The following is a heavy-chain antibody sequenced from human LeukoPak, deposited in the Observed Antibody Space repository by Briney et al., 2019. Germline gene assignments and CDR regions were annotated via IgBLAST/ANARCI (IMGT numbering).Heavy chain of an antibody. J-gene: IGHJ4*02. CDR2: INSNGDST. V-gene: IGHV3-64D*06. D-gene: IGHD6-19*01. CDR3: VKPNLAVAGTRYFDY. CDR1: GFTFSSYE. Sequence: PGGSLRLSCAASGFTFSSYEMNWVRQAPGKGLEYVSAINSNGDSTYNADSVKGRFTISRDNSKNTLYLQMSSLRFEDTAVYYCVKPNLAVAGTRYFDYWGQGTLVTVSS.